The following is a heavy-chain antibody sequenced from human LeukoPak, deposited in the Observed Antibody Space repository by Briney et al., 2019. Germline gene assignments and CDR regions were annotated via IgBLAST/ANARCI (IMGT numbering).Heavy chain of an antibody. D-gene: IGHD5-12*01. CDR3: ARERTATGGMDV. J-gene: IGHJ6*02. CDR1: GFTFSSYA. V-gene: IGHV3-30-3*01. CDR2: ISYDGSNK. Sequence: PGGSLRLSCAASGFTFSSYAMHWVRQAPGKGLEWVAVISYDGSNKYYADSVKGRFTISRDNSKNTLYLQMNSLRAEDTAVYYCARERTATGGMDVWGQGTTVTVSS.